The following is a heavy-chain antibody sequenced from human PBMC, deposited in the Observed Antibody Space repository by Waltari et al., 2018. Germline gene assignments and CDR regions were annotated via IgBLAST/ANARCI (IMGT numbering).Heavy chain of an antibody. V-gene: IGHV4-59*01. J-gene: IGHJ5*02. CDR2: IYYSGST. CDR3: ARINIVVVPAAIVRWFDP. CDR1: GGSISSYY. D-gene: IGHD2-2*02. Sequence: QVQLQESGPGLVKPSETLSLTCTVSGGSISSYYWSWIRQPPGKGLEWIGYIYYSGSTNYNPSLKSRVTISVDTSKNQFSLKLSSVTAAYTAVYYCARINIVVVPAAIVRWFDPWGQGTLVTVSS.